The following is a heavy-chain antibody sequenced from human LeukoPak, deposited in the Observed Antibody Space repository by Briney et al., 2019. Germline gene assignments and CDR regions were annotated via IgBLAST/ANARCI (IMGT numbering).Heavy chain of an antibody. CDR1: GFTFSNYG. Sequence: GGSLRLSCAASGFTFSNYGMHWVRQAPGKGLEWVAFIRYDGSNKYYADSVKGRFTISRDNSKNTLYLQMNSLRAEDTAVYYCARVGRHSGYDLGFDYWGQGTLVTVSS. D-gene: IGHD5-12*01. CDR3: ARVGRHSGYDLGFDY. J-gene: IGHJ4*02. CDR2: IRYDGSNK. V-gene: IGHV3-30*02.